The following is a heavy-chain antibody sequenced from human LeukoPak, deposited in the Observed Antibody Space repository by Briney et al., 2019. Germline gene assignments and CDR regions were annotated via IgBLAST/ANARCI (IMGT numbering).Heavy chain of an antibody. Sequence: SETLSLTCTVAGGSISSYYWSWIRQPAGKGLEWIGRIYTSGSTNYNPSLKSRATMSVDTSKNQFSLKLSSVTAADTAVYYCARESVAGTEDYWGQGTLVTVSS. D-gene: IGHD6-19*01. CDR1: GGSISSYY. V-gene: IGHV4-4*07. CDR2: IYTSGST. J-gene: IGHJ4*02. CDR3: ARESVAGTEDY.